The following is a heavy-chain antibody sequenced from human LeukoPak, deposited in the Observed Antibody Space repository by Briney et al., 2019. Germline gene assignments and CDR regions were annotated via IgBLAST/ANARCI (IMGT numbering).Heavy chain of an antibody. V-gene: IGHV3-23*01. CDR2: ISGSGGST. Sequence: GGTLRLSCAASGFTFSSYGMSWVRQAPGKGLEWVSAISGSGGSTYYADSVKGRFTISRDNAKNSLYLQMNSLRAEDTAVYYCARDLAVAGTSYYYYYYYMDVWGKGTTVTVSS. D-gene: IGHD6-19*01. CDR3: ARDLAVAGTSYYYYYYYMDV. J-gene: IGHJ6*03. CDR1: GFTFSSYG.